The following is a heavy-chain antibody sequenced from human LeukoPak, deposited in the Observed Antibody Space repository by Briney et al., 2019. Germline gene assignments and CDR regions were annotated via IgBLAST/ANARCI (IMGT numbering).Heavy chain of an antibody. V-gene: IGHV1-46*01. CDR3: ARGFGNYGPHYFDY. J-gene: IGHJ4*02. CDR2: INPSGGST. CDR1: GYTFTSYY. Sequence: GASVKVSCKASGYTFTSYYMHWVRQAPGQGLEWMGIINPSGGSTSYAQEFQGRVTITRDTSASTAYMELSSLRSEDMAVYYCARGFGNYGPHYFDYWGQGTLVTVSS. D-gene: IGHD4-11*01.